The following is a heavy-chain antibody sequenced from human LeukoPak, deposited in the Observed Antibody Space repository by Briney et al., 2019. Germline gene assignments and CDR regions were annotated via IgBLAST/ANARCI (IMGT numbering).Heavy chain of an antibody. CDR2: ISTSGST. J-gene: IGHJ5*02. CDR1: GGSISSYY. D-gene: IGHD3-10*01. Sequence: SETLSLTCTVSGGSISSYYWSWIRQPAGKGLESIGHISTSGSTNYNPSLKSRVTMSVDTSKNQFSLKLSSVTAADTAVYYCARGVLGRSFSDPWGQGTLVTVSS. V-gene: IGHV4-4*07. CDR3: ARGVLGRSFSDP.